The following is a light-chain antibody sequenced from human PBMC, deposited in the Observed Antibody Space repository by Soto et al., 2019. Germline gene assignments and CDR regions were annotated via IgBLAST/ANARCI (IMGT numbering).Light chain of an antibody. J-gene: IGKJ5*01. CDR1: QSVGRDY. CDR2: DAS. CDR3: QQYATSPIT. V-gene: IGKV3-20*01. Sequence: EIVLTQSPGTLSLSPGERATLSCRASQSVGRDYLAWFQQKPGQAPRLLIHDASSRATGIPDRFSGSGSGTDFTLTISRLEAEDFAVYYCQQYATSPITFGQGTRLEIK.